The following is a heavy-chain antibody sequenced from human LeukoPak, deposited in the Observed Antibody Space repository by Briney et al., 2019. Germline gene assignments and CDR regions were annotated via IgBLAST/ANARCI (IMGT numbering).Heavy chain of an antibody. CDR1: GGSISSSSYY. V-gene: IGHV4-39*07. CDR3: ARSSVSRGTVFDY. D-gene: IGHD3-10*01. J-gene: IGHJ4*02. CDR2: IYYSGST. Sequence: PSETLSLTCTVSGGSISSSSYYWGWIRQPPGKGLEWIGSIYYSGSTYYNPSLKSRVTISVDTSKNQFSLKLSSVTAADTAVYYCARSSVSRGTVFDYWGQGTLVTVSS.